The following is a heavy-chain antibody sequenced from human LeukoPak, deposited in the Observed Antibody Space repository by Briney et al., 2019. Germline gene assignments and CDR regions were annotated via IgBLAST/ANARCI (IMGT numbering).Heavy chain of an antibody. CDR3: AKCLRQCGGSSCYSVQNYFDY. CDR1: GFTFSGAR. J-gene: IGHJ4*02. D-gene: IGHD2-15*01. CDR2: ISGCGSRT. V-gene: IGHV3-23*01. Sequence: GGSLRLFRSASGFTFSGARMCWVRQAPGKGLEVVSAISGCGSRTYYADSVKGQFTISRDNSKHTLYLQMNSLRAEDTAVYYCAKCLRQCGGSSCYSVQNYFDYWGQGTLVTVSS.